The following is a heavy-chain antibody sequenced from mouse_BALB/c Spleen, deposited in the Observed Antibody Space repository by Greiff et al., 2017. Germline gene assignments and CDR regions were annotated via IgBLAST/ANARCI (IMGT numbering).Heavy chain of an antibody. J-gene: IGHJ4*01. V-gene: IGHV2-9*02. CDR1: GFSLTSYG. D-gene: IGHD2-1*01. Sequence: VKLMESGPGLVAPSQSLSITCTVSGFSLTSYGVHWVRQPPGKGLEWLGVIWAGGSTNYNSALMSRLSISKDNSKSQVFLKMNSLQTDDTAMYYCARDGGNYEGYAMDYWGQGTSVTVSS. CDR3: ARDGGNYEGYAMDY. CDR2: IWAGGST.